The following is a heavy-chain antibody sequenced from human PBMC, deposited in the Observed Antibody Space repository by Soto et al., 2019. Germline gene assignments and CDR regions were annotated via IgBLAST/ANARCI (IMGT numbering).Heavy chain of an antibody. Sequence: EVQLLESGGGLVQPGGSLRLSCVASGHTFHSYAMSWVRQAPGKGLEWVSGISGSGGSTYYADSVRGRFTISRDDSKNPLYLQMNSLRAEDTAVYYCAKVSRGIGVVPAALNWGQGTRVTVSS. D-gene: IGHD2-2*01. V-gene: IGHV3-23*01. J-gene: IGHJ4*02. CDR3: AKVSRGIGVVPAALN. CDR1: GHTFHSYA. CDR2: ISGSGGST.